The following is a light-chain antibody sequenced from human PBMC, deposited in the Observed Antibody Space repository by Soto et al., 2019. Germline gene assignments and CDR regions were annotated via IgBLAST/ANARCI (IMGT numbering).Light chain of an antibody. CDR1: QSISSW. V-gene: IGKV1-5*03. Sequence: DIQMTQSPSTLSASVGDRVTITCRASQSISSWLAWYQQKPGKAPKLLIYKASSLKSGVPSRFSGSGSGTEFTLTISSLQPDDFATYYCQKYNSLYTFGQGTKLEIK. CDR2: KAS. J-gene: IGKJ2*01. CDR3: QKYNSLYT.